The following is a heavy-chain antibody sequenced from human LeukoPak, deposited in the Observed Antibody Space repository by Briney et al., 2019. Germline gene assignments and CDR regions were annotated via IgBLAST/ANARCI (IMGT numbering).Heavy chain of an antibody. V-gene: IGHV4-34*01. D-gene: IGHD6-19*01. J-gene: IGHJ6*03. CDR1: GGSFTTSW. CDR3: QGVPLGYSSGWTSDYSYMDV. CDR2: INHRGST. Sequence: SETLSLTCAVYGGSFTTSWWSWIRQAPGKGLEWIGEINHRGSTNYNPSLKSRVTISLDTPNSQFSLSLSFLTAADTAMYYCQGVPLGYSSGWTSDYSYMDVWDKGTPVTVS.